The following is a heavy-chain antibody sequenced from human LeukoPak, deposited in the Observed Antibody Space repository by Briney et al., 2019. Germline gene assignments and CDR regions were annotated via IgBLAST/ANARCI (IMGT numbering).Heavy chain of an antibody. V-gene: IGHV3-23*01. CDR3: AKVYGSSGWYGNPRKYYFDY. CDR2: ISGSGGST. J-gene: IGHJ4*02. D-gene: IGHD6-19*01. CDR1: GIGFSRYW. Sequence: GKSLRLSCAASGIGFSRYWMSWVRQAPGKGLEWVSAISGSGGSTYYADSVKGRFTISRDNSKNTLYLQMNSLRAEDTAVYYCAKVYGSSGWYGNPRKYYFDYWGQGTLVTVSS.